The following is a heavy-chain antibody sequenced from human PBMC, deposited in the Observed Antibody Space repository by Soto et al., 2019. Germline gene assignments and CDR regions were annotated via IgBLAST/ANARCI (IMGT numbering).Heavy chain of an antibody. J-gene: IGHJ4*02. Sequence: SGGGLVKPGGSLRLSCAASGFTFSNAWMNWVRQAPGKGLEWVGRIKSKTDGGTADYAAPVKGRFTISRDDSKNTLYLQMNSLKTEDTAVYYCTTEADYGDDPLDYWGQGTLVTVSS. D-gene: IGHD4-17*01. CDR1: GFTFSNAW. V-gene: IGHV3-15*07. CDR3: TTEADYGDDPLDY. CDR2: IKSKTDGGTA.